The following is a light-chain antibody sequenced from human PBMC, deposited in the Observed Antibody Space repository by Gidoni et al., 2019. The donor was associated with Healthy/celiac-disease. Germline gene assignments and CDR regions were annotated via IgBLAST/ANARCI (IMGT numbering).Light chain of an antibody. J-gene: IGKJ3*01. CDR3: QQLNSYPRVT. CDR1: QGISSY. CDR2: AAS. Sequence: DLQFNQSPSFLSASVGDRATITCRARQGISSYLAWYQQKPGKAPKLLIYAASTLKSGVPSRFSGSGSGTEVTLTISSRQHEDFATYYCQQLNSYPRVTFGPGTKVDIK. V-gene: IGKV1-9*01.